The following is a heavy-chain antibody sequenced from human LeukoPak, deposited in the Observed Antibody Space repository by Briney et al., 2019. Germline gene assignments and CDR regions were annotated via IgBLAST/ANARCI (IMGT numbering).Heavy chain of an antibody. CDR2: TNHSGST. D-gene: IGHD3-22*01. CDR3: AKSNGYGLIDI. Sequence: SETLSLTCAVYGGSFSGYYWSWIRQPPGKGLEWIGETNHSGSTNYNPSLKSRVTISVDTPKNQFSLKLNSVTAADTAVYYCAKSNGYGLIDIWGQGTMVTVSS. V-gene: IGHV4-34*01. CDR1: GGSFSGYY. J-gene: IGHJ3*02.